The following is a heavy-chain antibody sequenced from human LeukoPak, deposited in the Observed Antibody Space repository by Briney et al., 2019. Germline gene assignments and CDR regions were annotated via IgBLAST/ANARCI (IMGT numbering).Heavy chain of an antibody. CDR3: ARDQGVVGATLDY. CDR1: GYTFTSYA. D-gene: IGHD1-26*01. Sequence: ASVKVSCKASGYTFTSYAMHWVRQAPGQRLEWMGWINAGNGNTKYSQKFQGRVTITRDTSASTAYMELSSLRSEDTAVYYCARDQGVVGATLDYWGQGTLVTVSS. V-gene: IGHV1-3*01. CDR2: INAGNGNT. J-gene: IGHJ4*02.